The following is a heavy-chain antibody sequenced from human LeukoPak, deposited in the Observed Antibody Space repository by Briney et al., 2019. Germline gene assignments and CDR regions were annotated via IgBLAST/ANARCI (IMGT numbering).Heavy chain of an antibody. CDR1: GFTFSSYS. D-gene: IGHD3-22*01. J-gene: IGHJ4*02. Sequence: GGSLRLSCAASGFTFSSYSMNWVRQAPGKGLEWVSYISSSSSTIYYADSVKGRFTISRDNAKNSLYLQMNSLRAEDTAAYYCARDVSWYYYDSSRDYWGQGTLVTVSS. CDR2: ISSSSSTI. CDR3: ARDVSWYYYDSSRDY. V-gene: IGHV3-48*01.